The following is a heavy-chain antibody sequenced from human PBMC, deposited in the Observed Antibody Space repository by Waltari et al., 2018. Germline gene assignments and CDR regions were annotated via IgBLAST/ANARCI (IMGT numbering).Heavy chain of an antibody. Sequence: EVQLVESGGGLVKPGGSLRLSCAASGFTFSSYSMNWVRQAPGKGLEWVSSISSSSSYRYYADSVKGRFTISRDNAKNSLYLQMNSLRAEDTAVYYCARVVGAYYYDSSGIGGLDYWGQGTLVTVSS. D-gene: IGHD3-22*01. CDR1: GFTFSSYS. V-gene: IGHV3-21*01. J-gene: IGHJ4*02. CDR3: ARVVGAYYYDSSGIGGLDY. CDR2: ISSSSSYR.